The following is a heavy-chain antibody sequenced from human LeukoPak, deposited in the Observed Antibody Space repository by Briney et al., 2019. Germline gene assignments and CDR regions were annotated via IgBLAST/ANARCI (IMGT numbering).Heavy chain of an antibody. J-gene: IGHJ1*01. V-gene: IGHV1-69*01. CDR3: AREGYCSGGSCYDLEYFQH. CDR2: IIPIFGTA. D-gene: IGHD2-15*01. CDR1: GGTFSSYA. Sequence: SVKVSCKASGGTFSSYAISWVRQAPGQGLEWMGGIIPIFGTANYAQKFQGRVTITADESTSTAYMELSSLRSEDTAVYYCAREGYCSGGSCYDLEYFQHWGQGTLVSASS.